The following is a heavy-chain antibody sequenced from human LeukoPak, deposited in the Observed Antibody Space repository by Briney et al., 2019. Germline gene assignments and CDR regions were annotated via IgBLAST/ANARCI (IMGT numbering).Heavy chain of an antibody. V-gene: IGHV3-66*01. CDR1: GFTVSSNY. CDR2: IYSGGST. CDR3: ARDHPYYYYYGMDV. J-gene: IGHJ6*02. Sequence: GGSLRLSCAASGFTVSSNYMSWVRQAPGKGLEWVSVIYSGGSTYYADSVKGRFTISRDNSKNTLYLQMNSLRAEDTAVYHCARDHPYYYYYGMDVWGQGTTVTVSS.